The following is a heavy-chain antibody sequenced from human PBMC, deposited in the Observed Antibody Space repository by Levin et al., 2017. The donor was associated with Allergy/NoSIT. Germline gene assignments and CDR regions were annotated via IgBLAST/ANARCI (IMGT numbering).Heavy chain of an antibody. J-gene: IGHJ3*02. D-gene: IGHD1-26*01. CDR2: ISNNGRT. CDR1: GGSISSFF. V-gene: IGHV4-59*12. CDR3: ARDRSGSYYTFDM. Sequence: SQTLSLTCNVPGGSISSFFWNWIRQPPGKGLEWIGYISNNGRTNHNPHPKSRVTISVDKSKNHPPLKVTSVTAADTAVYYCARDRSGSYYTFDMWRQGTMVNV.